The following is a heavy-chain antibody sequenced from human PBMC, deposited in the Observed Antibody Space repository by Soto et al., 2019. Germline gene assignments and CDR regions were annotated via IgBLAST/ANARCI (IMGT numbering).Heavy chain of an antibody. CDR2: IYYSGST. J-gene: IGHJ4*02. Sequence: SETLSLTCTVSGGSISSGGYYWSWIRQHPGKGLEWIGYIYYSGSTYYNPSLKSRVTISVDTSKNQFSLKLSSVTAADTAVYYCARDQGAYSGTYYFDYWGQGTLVTVSS. V-gene: IGHV4-31*03. D-gene: IGHD1-26*01. CDR3: ARDQGAYSGTYYFDY. CDR1: GGSISSGGYY.